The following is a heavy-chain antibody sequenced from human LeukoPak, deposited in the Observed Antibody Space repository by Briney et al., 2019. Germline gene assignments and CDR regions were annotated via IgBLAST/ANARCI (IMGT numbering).Heavy chain of an antibody. V-gene: IGHV1-2*02. CDR3: ARGTIPAAGLRGDY. Sequence: ASVKVSCKASGYTFTDYYMHWVRQAPGQGLEWMGWINPNNGGTNYGKKFQGRVTMTRDTSSSTAYMDLSRLTSDDTAVYYCARGTIPAAGLRGDYWGQGTLVTVSS. D-gene: IGHD6-13*01. CDR2: INPNNGGT. J-gene: IGHJ4*02. CDR1: GYTFTDYY.